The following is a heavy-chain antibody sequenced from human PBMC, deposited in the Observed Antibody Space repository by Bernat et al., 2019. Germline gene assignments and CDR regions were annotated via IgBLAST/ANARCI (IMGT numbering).Heavy chain of an antibody. D-gene: IGHD5-12*01. J-gene: IGHJ4*02. Sequence: QVQLVESGGGVVQPGQSLRLSCAASGFTFSNFGMHWVRQAPGKGLQWVAFIPYDARDDYYADSVKGRFTISRDNSEDRLYLQMNSLRTEDTAVYYCAKLGDSGSSGLPDDYWGQGALVTVSS. CDR3: AKLGDSGSSGLPDDY. CDR2: IPYDARDD. V-gene: IGHV3-30*18. CDR1: GFTFSNFG.